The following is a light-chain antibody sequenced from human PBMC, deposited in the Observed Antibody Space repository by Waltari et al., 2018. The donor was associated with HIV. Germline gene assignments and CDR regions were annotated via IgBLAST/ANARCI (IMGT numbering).Light chain of an antibody. CDR3: LLSYSGARLVV. J-gene: IGLJ2*01. CDR1: TGAVTSGHY. Sequence: QAVVTQEPSLTVSPGGTVTLTCGSSTGAVTSGHYHYWFQQKPGQAPRTLIYDTTNKHSWTPARFSGSLLGGKAALTLSGAQPEDEADYYCLLSYSGARLVVFGGGTKLTVL. V-gene: IGLV7-46*01. CDR2: DTT.